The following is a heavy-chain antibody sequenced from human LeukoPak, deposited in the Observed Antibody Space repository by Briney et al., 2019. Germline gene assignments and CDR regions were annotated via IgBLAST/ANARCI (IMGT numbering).Heavy chain of an antibody. V-gene: IGHV3-21*01. CDR3: ARDGPGLYYYYGMDV. Sequence: PGGSLRLSCAASGFTFSSYSMNWVRQAPGKGLEWVSSISSSSSYIYYADSVKGRFTISRDNAKNSLYLQMNSLRAEDTAVYCCARDGPGLYYYYGMDVWGQGTTVTVSS. CDR2: ISSSSSYI. CDR1: GFTFSSYS. D-gene: IGHD1-14*01. J-gene: IGHJ6*02.